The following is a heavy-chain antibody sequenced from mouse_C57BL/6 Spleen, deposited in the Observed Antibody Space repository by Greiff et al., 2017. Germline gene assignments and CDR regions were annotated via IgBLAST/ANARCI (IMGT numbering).Heavy chain of an antibody. D-gene: IGHD1-1*01. Sequence: QVQLQQPGAELVMPGASVKLSCKASGYNFNSYWMHWVKQRPGQGLEWIGEIDPSDSYTNYNQKFQGKSTLTVDKSSSTAYMQLSSLTSEDSAVYYFAIPANYYISSPTYFDYWGQSTTLTVSS. CDR2: IDPSDSYT. J-gene: IGHJ2*01. CDR3: AIPANYYISSPTYFDY. CDR1: GYNFNSYW. V-gene: IGHV1-69*01.